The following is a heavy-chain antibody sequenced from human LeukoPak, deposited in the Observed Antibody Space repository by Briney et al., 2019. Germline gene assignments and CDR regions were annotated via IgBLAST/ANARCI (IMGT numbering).Heavy chain of an antibody. CDR2: INPNSGGT. D-gene: IGHD4-17*01. CDR3: ARDYGDYVIDY. V-gene: IGHV1-2*02. Sequence: ASVKVSCKASGYTFTGYYMHWVRQAPGQGREWMGWINPNSGGTNYAQKFQGRVTMNRDTAISTAYMELRRLRSDDTAVYYCARDYGDYVIDYWGQGTLVTVSS. CDR1: GYTFTGYY. J-gene: IGHJ4*02.